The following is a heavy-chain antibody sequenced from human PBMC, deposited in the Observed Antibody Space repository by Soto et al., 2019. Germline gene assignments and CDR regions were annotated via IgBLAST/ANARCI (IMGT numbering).Heavy chain of an antibody. J-gene: IGHJ4*02. CDR2: IYSSGST. D-gene: IGHD2-2*02. CDR1: GFTVSNNY. Sequence: VQLVETGGGLIQPGGSLRLSCAASGFTVSNNYMSWVRQAPGKGLEWVSLIYSSGSTFYADSVKGRFTISRDNSKNTLFLQMNILRAEDTAVYFCATYTSLDYWGQGTLVTVSS. CDR3: ATYTSLDY. V-gene: IGHV3-53*02.